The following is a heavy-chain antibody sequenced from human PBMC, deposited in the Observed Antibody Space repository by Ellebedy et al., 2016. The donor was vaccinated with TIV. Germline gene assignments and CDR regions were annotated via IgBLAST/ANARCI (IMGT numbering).Heavy chain of an antibody. CDR1: GYTFTSYG. V-gene: IGHV1-18*01. J-gene: IGHJ4*02. Sequence: ASVKVSCXASGYTFTSYGISWVRQAPGQGLEWMGWISAYNGNTNYAQKLQGRVTMTTDTSTSTAYMELSSLRSEDTAVYYCATPAGYGHFDYWGQGTLVTVSS. CDR3: ATPAGYGHFDY. D-gene: IGHD3-9*01. CDR2: ISAYNGNT.